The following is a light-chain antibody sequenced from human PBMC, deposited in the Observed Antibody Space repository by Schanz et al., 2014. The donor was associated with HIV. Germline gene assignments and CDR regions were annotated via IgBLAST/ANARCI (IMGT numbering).Light chain of an antibody. CDR3: QSYDSSLSAYVL. CDR1: SSNIGADYD. J-gene: IGLJ2*01. Sequence: QSVLTQPPSVSGAPGQRVTISCTGTSSNIGADYDVHWYQQVPGTAPKLLIHGNTNRPSGVPARFSASRSGTSASLAITGLQAEDEADYYCQSYDSSLSAYVLLGGGTKLTVL. CDR2: GNT. V-gene: IGLV1-40*01.